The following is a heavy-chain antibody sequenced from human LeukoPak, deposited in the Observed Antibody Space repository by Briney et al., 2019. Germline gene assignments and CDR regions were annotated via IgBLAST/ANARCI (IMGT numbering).Heavy chain of an antibody. Sequence: ASVKVSCKASGYTLTSYDINWVRQATGQGLEWMGWMNPNSGNTGYAQKFQGRVTMTRNTSISTAYMELSSLRSEDTAVYYCARVDRNYYYYYGMDVWGQGTTVTVSS. CDR1: GYTLTSYD. V-gene: IGHV1-8*01. J-gene: IGHJ6*02. D-gene: IGHD3-9*01. CDR3: ARVDRNYYYYYGMDV. CDR2: MNPNSGNT.